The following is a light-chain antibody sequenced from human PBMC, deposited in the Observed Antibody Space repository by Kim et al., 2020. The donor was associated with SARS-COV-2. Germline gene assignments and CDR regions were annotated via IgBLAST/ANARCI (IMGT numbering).Light chain of an antibody. CDR2: DAS. CDR3: QQRSNWPLYS. V-gene: IGKV3-11*01. Sequence: LSPGERAPLSCRASQSVSSYLAWYQQKPGQAPRLLIYDASNRATGIPARFSGSGSGTDFTLTISSLEPEDFAVYYCQQRSNWPLYSFGQGTKLEIK. J-gene: IGKJ2*03. CDR1: QSVSSY.